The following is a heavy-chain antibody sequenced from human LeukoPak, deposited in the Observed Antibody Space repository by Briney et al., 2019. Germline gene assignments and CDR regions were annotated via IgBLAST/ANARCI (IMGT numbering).Heavy chain of an antibody. Sequence: PGGALRLSCAASGFTFSGSAMHWVRQASGKGLEGVGRIRSKANNYATAYAASVAGRFTISRDDSKNTAYLPRNSRKTEDTAVYYCPFGSGSSHWGQGTLVTVSS. D-gene: IGHD3-10*01. V-gene: IGHV3-73*01. CDR2: IRSKANNYAT. J-gene: IGHJ1*01. CDR1: GFTFSGSA. CDR3: PFGSGSSH.